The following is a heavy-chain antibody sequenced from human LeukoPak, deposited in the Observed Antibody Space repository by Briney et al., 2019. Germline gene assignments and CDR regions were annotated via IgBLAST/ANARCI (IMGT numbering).Heavy chain of an antibody. V-gene: IGHV3-66*01. Sequence: GGSLRLSCAASGFTVSSNYMSWVRQAPGKGLEWVSVIYSGGSTYYADSVKGRFTISRDNSKNTLYLQMNSLRAEDTAVYYCARDAEDQLGRWSPFDCWGQGTLVTVSS. J-gene: IGHJ4*02. CDR3: ARDAEDQLGRWSPFDC. D-gene: IGHD2-2*01. CDR2: IYSGGST. CDR1: GFTVSSNY.